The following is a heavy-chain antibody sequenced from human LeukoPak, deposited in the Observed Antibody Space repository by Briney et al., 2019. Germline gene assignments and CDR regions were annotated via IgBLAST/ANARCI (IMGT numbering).Heavy chain of an antibody. V-gene: IGHV3-23*01. CDR3: AKGIYSSGWSYFDY. J-gene: IGHJ4*01. CDR2: LSGSGITT. CDR1: GFTFSNSA. D-gene: IGHD6-19*01. Sequence: GGSLRLSCAASGFTFSNSAMSWVRQAPGKGLEWVSTLSGSGITTYYADSVRGRFTISRDNSKNTLYLQMDSLRAEDTAVYYCAKGIYSSGWSYFDYWGHGTLVTVSS.